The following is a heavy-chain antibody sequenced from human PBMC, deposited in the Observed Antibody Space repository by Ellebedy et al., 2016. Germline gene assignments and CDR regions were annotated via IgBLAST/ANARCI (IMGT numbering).Heavy chain of an antibody. V-gene: IGHV4-39*07. CDR2: INHSGST. CDR1: GGSISSSSYY. D-gene: IGHD4-11*01. CDR3: ARRRSKAAFDY. Sequence: SETLSLTCTVSGGSISSSSYYWGWIRQPPGKGLEWIGEINHSGSTNYNPSLKSRVTISVDTSKNQFSLKLSSVTAADTAVYYCARRRSKAAFDYWGQGTLVTVSS. J-gene: IGHJ4*02.